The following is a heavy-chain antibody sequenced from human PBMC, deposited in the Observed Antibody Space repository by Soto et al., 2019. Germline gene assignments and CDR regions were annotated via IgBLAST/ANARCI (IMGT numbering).Heavy chain of an antibody. CDR1: GYTFTSYD. CDR3: ARRAETNGWNGFGADKYYFDF. D-gene: IGHD1-1*01. Sequence: ASVKVSCKASGYTFTSYDIYWVRQATGQGLEWMGWMNPNTGNSGYAQRFQGRVNVTSDTAINTVYMELSSLRSEDTAVYYCARRAETNGWNGFGADKYYFDFWGQGTLVTVSS. J-gene: IGHJ4*02. CDR2: MNPNTGNS. V-gene: IGHV1-8*01.